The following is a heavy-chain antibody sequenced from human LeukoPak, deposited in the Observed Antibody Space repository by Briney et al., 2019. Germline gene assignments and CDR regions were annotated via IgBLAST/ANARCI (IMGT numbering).Heavy chain of an antibody. CDR1: GGSISSYY. Sequence: PSETLSLTCTVSGGSISSYYWSWIRQPPGKGLEWIGYIYYSGSTNYNPSLKSRVTISVDTSKNQFSLKLSSVTAADTAVYYCARYRRGDENWFDPWGQGTLVTVSS. V-gene: IGHV4-59*01. D-gene: IGHD1-26*01. CDR2: IYYSGST. CDR3: ARYRRGDENWFDP. J-gene: IGHJ5*02.